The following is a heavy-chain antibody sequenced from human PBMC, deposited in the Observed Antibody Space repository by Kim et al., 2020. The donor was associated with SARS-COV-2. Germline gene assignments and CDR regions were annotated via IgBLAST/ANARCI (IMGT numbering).Heavy chain of an antibody. CDR1: GGTFSSYA. D-gene: IGHD3-10*01. V-gene: IGHV1-69*13. J-gene: IGHJ6*02. CDR2: IIPIFGTA. CDR3: ARALGSGSYWGNYYGMDV. Sequence: SVKVSCKASGGTFSSYAISWVRQAPGQGLEWMGGIIPIFGTANYAQKFQGRVTITADESTSTAYMELSSLRSEDTAVYYCARALGSGSYWGNYYGMDVWGQGTTVTVSS.